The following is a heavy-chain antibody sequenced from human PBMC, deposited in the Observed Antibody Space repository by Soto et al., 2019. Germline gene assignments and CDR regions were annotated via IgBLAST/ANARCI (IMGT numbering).Heavy chain of an antibody. CDR1: GYTFTGYY. CDR3: ATVNDYYGSGSDSIPGDP. D-gene: IGHD3-10*01. V-gene: IGHV1-2*02. J-gene: IGHJ5*02. Sequence: GASVKVSCKASGYTFTGYYMHWVRQAPGQGLEWMGWINPNSGGTNYAQKFQGRVTMTRDTSISTAYMELSRLRSDDTAVYYCATVNDYYGSGSDSIPGDPWGQGTLVTVPQ. CDR2: INPNSGGT.